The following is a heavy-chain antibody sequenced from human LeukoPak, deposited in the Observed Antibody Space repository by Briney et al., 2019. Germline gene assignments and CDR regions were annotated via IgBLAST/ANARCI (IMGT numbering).Heavy chain of an antibody. CDR1: GYAISSGYY. Sequence: SETLSLTCAVSGYAISSGYYWGWIRQPPGKGLEWIGSIYQSGSTYYNPSLKSRVTTSVDTSKNQFSLKLSSVTAADTAVYYCARWGYYDILTGYSPWYFDYWGQGTLVTVSS. V-gene: IGHV4-38-2*01. CDR3: ARWGYYDILTGYSPWYFDY. D-gene: IGHD3-9*01. J-gene: IGHJ4*02. CDR2: IYQSGST.